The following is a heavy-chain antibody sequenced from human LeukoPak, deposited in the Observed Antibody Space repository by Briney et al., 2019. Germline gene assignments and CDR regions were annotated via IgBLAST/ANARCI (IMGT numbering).Heavy chain of an antibody. CDR3: ARKYTPRGSPSDY. Sequence: GGSLRLSCAASGFTFSSYSMNWVRQAPGKGLEWVSYISSSSSTIYYADSVKGRFTISRDNAKNSLYLQMNSLRAEDTAVYYCARKYTPRGSPSDYWGQGTLVTVSS. CDR2: ISSSSSTI. D-gene: IGHD3-16*01. CDR1: GFTFSSYS. V-gene: IGHV3-48*04. J-gene: IGHJ4*02.